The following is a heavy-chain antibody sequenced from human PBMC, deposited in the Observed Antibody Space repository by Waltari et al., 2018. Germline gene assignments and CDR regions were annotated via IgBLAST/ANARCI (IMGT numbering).Heavy chain of an antibody. CDR3: ARYVYGAYFIDY. CDR1: GGYISTNYW. CDR2: IYHGGTT. Sequence: QVQLQESGPGLVKPSGTLSLTCGVSGGYISTNYWWSWVRQSPVKGLEWLGEIYHGGTTNYNPSLRSRVTMSVDKSTNQFSLRLSSVTAADTAIYYCARYVYGAYFIDYWGQGILVTVSS. J-gene: IGHJ4*02. V-gene: IGHV4-4*02. D-gene: IGHD4-17*01.